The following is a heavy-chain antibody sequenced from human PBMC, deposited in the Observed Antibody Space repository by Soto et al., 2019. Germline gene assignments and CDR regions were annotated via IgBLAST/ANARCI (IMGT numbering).Heavy chain of an antibody. CDR2: IWYDGSNK. Sequence: GGSLRLSCAASGFTFSSYGMHWVRQAPGKGLEWVAVIWYDGSNKYYADSVKGRFTISRDNSKNTLYLQMNSLRAEDTAVYYCARDSRLYYYDSSGYLDYWGQGTLVTVSS. J-gene: IGHJ4*02. V-gene: IGHV3-33*01. D-gene: IGHD3-22*01. CDR3: ARDSRLYYYDSSGYLDY. CDR1: GFTFSSYG.